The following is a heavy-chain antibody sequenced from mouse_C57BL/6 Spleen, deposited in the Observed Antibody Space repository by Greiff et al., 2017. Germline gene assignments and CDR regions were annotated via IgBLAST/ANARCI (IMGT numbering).Heavy chain of an antibody. CDR1: GYSITSGYY. CDR3: ARDGDEYDWFAD. CDR2: ISYDGSN. D-gene: IGHD2-4*01. J-gene: IGHJ3*01. Sequence: VQLKESGPGLVKHSQSPPLTCSVTGYSITSGYYWNCIRQFPGNKLEWMGYISYDGSNNYNPSLKNRISITRDTSKSQFFLKLSSVTTEDTATYYCARDGDEYDWFADWGQGTLVTVSA. V-gene: IGHV3-6*01.